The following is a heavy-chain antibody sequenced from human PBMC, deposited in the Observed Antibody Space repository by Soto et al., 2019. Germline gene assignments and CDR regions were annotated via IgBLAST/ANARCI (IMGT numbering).Heavy chain of an antibody. V-gene: IGHV4-39*02. J-gene: IGHJ5*02. CDR1: GGSISSSSYY. Sequence: ETLSRSCPVSGGSISSSSYYWGWIRQPPGKGLEWIGSIYYSGITYYNPSLKSRVTISVDTSKNQFSLKLSSVTAADTAVYYCAKDGRIVLVPAAIGISWFDPWGQGTLVTV. D-gene: IGHD2-2*01. CDR3: AKDGRIVLVPAAIGISWFDP. CDR2: IYYSGIT.